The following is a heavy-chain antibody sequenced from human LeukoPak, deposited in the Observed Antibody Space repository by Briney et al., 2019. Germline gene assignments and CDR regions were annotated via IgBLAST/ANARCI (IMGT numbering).Heavy chain of an antibody. D-gene: IGHD3-22*01. V-gene: IGHV3-30*18. CDR2: ISHDGNNE. J-gene: IGHJ4*02. CDR1: GFTFSSYG. Sequence: GGSLRLSCAASGFTFSSYGMHWVRQAPGKGLEWVAVISHDGNNEYYADSVKGRFTISRDNSKNTLYLQMNSLRAEDTAVYFCAKVNYYDSSGYFDYWGQGTLVPVSS. CDR3: AKVNYYDSSGYFDY.